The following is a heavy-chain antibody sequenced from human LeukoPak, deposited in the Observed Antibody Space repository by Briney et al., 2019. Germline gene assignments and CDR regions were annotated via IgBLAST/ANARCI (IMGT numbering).Heavy chain of an antibody. CDR2: IYYSGST. CDR1: GYSISSGYY. J-gene: IGHJ4*02. Sequence: PSETLSLTCTVSGYSISSGYYWSWIRQPPGEGQEWIGYIYYSGSTNYNPSLKSRVTISVDTSKNQFSLKLSSVTAADTAVYYCARLGDYYGSGSPVDYWGQGTLVTVSS. V-gene: IGHV4-61*01. CDR3: ARLGDYYGSGSPVDY. D-gene: IGHD3-10*01.